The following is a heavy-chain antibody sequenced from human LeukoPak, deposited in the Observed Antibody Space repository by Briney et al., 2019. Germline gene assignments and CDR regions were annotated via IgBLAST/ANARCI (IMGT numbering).Heavy chain of an antibody. V-gene: IGHV3-48*02. CDR1: GFIFSHYS. CDR2: ISGTSSLI. CDR3: VRDQFFSFDY. D-gene: IGHD3-3*01. J-gene: IGHJ4*02. Sequence: GGSLRLSCAGSGFIFSHYSMNWVRQAPGKGLEWVSYISGTSSLIYYADSVKGRFTISRDNAKNSLYLQMNSLRDEDTAVYYCVRDQFFSFDYWGQGTLVTVSS.